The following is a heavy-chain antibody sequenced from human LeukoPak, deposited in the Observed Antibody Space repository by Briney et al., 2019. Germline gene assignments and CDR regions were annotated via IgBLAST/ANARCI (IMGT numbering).Heavy chain of an antibody. Sequence: PSETPSLTCAVSGGSISSSNWWSWVRQPPGKGLEWIGEIYHSGSTNYNPSLKSRVTISVDKSKNQFSLKLSSVTAADTAVYYCARATGSAYSWYYYYYMDVWGKGTTVTVSS. CDR1: GGSISSSNW. CDR2: IYHSGST. CDR3: ARATGSAYSWYYYYYMDV. V-gene: IGHV4-4*02. J-gene: IGHJ6*03. D-gene: IGHD4-11*01.